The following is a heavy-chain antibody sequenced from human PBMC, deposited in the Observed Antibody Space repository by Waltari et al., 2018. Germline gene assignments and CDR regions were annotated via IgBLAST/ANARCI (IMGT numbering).Heavy chain of an antibody. CDR1: GASLTTGGFY. J-gene: IGHJ4*02. V-gene: IGHV4-31*03. CDR2: VYYDGES. D-gene: IGHD6-19*01. Sequence: QVHLQESAPGLVKPSETLSLTCTVAGASLTTGGFYWGWVRQRPGKGLEWFGYVYYDGESFYSPSLTSRIVISLDKTKNQFSLNLGSVTAADTATYFCVRATAGAASPFDYWGKGTLVTVSS. CDR3: VRATAGAASPFDY.